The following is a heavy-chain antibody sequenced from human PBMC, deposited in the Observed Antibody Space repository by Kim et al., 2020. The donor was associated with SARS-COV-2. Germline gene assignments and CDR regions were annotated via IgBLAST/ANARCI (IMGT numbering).Heavy chain of an antibody. CDR2: IIPIFGTA. CDR3: ARGEYQLLSEKVYYYYGMDV. CDR1: GGTFSSYA. V-gene: IGHV1-69*13. J-gene: IGHJ6*02. Sequence: SVKVSCKASGGTFSSYAISWVRQAPGQGLEWMGGIIPIFGTANYAQKFQGRVTITADESTSTAYMELSSLRSEDTAVYYCARGEYQLLSEKVYYYYGMDVWGQGTTVTVSS. D-gene: IGHD2-2*01.